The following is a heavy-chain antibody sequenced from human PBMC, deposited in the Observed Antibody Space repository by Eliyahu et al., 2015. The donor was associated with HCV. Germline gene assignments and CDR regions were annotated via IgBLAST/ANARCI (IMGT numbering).Heavy chain of an antibody. J-gene: IGHJ4*02. CDR1: GGSFSGYY. CDR3: ARRGYYDSSGYYPDY. Sequence: QVQLQQWGAGLLKPSETLSLTCAVYGGSFSGYYWSWIRQPPGKGXEWIGEINHSGSTXYNPSLKSRVTISVDTSKNQFSLKLSSVTAADTAVYYCARRGYYDSSGYYPDYWGQGTLVTVSS. V-gene: IGHV4-34*01. D-gene: IGHD3-22*01. CDR2: INHSGST.